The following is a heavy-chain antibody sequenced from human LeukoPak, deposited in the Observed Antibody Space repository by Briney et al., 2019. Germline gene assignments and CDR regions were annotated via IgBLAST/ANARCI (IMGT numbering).Heavy chain of an antibody. V-gene: IGHV3-11*05. CDR1: GFTFSDYY. CDR3: ARGRGSGGYYQN. Sequence: PGRSLRLSCAASGFTFSDYYMSWIRQAPGKGLEWISYISPSTSHTNYADSVKGRFTISRDNAHTSLYLQMNNLRAEDTAVYYCARGRGSGGYYQNWGQGTLVTVSS. J-gene: IGHJ4*02. D-gene: IGHD3-22*01. CDR2: ISPSTSHT.